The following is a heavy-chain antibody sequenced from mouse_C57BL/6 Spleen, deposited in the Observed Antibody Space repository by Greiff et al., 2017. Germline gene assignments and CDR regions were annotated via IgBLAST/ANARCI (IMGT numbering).Heavy chain of an antibody. J-gene: IGHJ1*01. CDR3: ARQEVYDGSSYYYFDD. CDR1: GYTFTAYT. V-gene: IGHV1-62-2*01. Sequence: VQLQQSGAELVKPGASVKLSCKASGYTFTAYTIHWVKQRPGQGLEWIGWFYPGSGGTKYNEKFKDKATLTADKSSSTVYMELRRLTSEDSAVYYCARQEVYDGSSYYYFDDWGQGTTVTVSS. CDR2: FYPGSGGT. D-gene: IGHD1-1*01.